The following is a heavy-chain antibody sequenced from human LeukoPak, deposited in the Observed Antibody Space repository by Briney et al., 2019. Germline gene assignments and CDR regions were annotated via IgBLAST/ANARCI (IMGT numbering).Heavy chain of an antibody. CDR2: INHSGST. CDR1: GGSFSGYY. Sequence: SETLSLTCAVYGGSFSGYYRSWIRQPPGKGLEWIGEINHSGSTNYNPSLKSRVTISVDTSKNQFSLKLSSVTAADTAAYYCARATYCSSTSCYMGKGNFDYWGQGTLVTASS. D-gene: IGHD2-2*02. V-gene: IGHV4-34*01. CDR3: ARATYCSSTSCYMGKGNFDY. J-gene: IGHJ4*02.